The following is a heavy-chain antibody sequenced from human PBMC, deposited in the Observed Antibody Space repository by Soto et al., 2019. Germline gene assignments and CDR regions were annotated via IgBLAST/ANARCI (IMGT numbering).Heavy chain of an antibody. CDR2: INWNSGTA. CDR3: VKDGNNYAVDV. Sequence: GGSLRLSCTASGFNFRDHGMHWVRQAPGKGPEWVSGINWNSGTAVYADSVRGRFTIFRDNAKNALFLQMIGLRSDDTALYYCVKDGNNYAVDVWGQGTTVNVSS. CDR1: GFNFRDHG. V-gene: IGHV3-9*01. J-gene: IGHJ6*02. D-gene: IGHD5-18*01.